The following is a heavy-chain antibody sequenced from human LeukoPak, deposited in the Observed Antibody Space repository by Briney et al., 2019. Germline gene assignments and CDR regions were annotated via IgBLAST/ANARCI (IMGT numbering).Heavy chain of an antibody. V-gene: IGHV3-23*01. J-gene: IGHJ1*01. Sequence: PGGSLRLSCAASGFTFSSHAMSWVRQAPGKGLEWVSAISGSGGSTYYADSVKGRFTISRDNSKNTLYLQMNSLRAEDTAVYYCAKDSSGWYGEYFQHWGQGTLVTVSS. CDR3: AKDSSGWYGEYFQH. D-gene: IGHD6-19*01. CDR2: ISGSGGST. CDR1: GFTFSSHA.